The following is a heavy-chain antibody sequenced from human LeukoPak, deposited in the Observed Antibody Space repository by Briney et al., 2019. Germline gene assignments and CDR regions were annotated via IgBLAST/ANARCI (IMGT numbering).Heavy chain of an antibody. CDR1: GFTFSSYA. Sequence: PGGSLRLSCSASGFTFSSYAMHWVRQAPGKGLMWVSRIIGDGSSTSYADSVKGRFTISRDNAKNTLYLQMNSLRAEDTAVYYCARALGQQPDYWGQGTLVTVSS. J-gene: IGHJ4*02. V-gene: IGHV3-74*01. CDR2: IIGDGSST. CDR3: ARALGQQPDY. D-gene: IGHD6-13*01.